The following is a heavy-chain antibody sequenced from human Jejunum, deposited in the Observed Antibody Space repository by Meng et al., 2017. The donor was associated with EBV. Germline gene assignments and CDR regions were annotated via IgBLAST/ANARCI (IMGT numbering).Heavy chain of an antibody. D-gene: IGHD3-16*02. CDR3: ARVAFSYTTRSLDS. CDR1: RGSFSGYY. V-gene: IGHV4-34*02. Sequence: QVQPQPWGAGLLKPSETLSLTCAVYRGSFSGYYWSWIRQYPGKGLEWIGEINHSGSTNYNPSLRSRVTISVETSKNQFSLRLNSVTAADTAVYYCARVAFSYTTRSLDSWGQGTLVTVSS. J-gene: IGHJ4*02. CDR2: INHSGST.